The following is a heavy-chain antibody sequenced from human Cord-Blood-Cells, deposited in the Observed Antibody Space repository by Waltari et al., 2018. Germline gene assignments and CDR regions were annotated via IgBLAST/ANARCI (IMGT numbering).Heavy chain of an antibody. J-gene: IGHJ4*02. Sequence: QVQLVESGGGVVQPGRSLRLSCAASGFTFSRYGMHWVRQAPGKGLEWVAVISYDGSNKYYADSVKGRFTISRDNSKNTLYLQMNSLRAEDTAVYYCAKVRSRGSYFDYWGQGTLVTVSS. CDR3: AKVRSRGSYFDY. D-gene: IGHD3-16*01. CDR1: GFTFSRYG. V-gene: IGHV3-30*18. CDR2: ISYDGSNK.